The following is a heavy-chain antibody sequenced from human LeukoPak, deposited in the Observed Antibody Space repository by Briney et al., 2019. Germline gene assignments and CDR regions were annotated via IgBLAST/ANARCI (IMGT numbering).Heavy chain of an antibody. CDR1: GGSISSYY. D-gene: IGHD6-19*01. V-gene: IGHV4-59*01. Sequence: SETLSLTCTVSGGSISSYYWSWIRQPPGKGLEWIGYIYYSGSTNYNPSLKSRVTISVDTSKNQFSLKLSSVTAADTAVYYCARMLKQSNWFDPWGQGTLVTVSS. CDR2: IYYSGST. CDR3: ARMLKQSNWFDP. J-gene: IGHJ5*02.